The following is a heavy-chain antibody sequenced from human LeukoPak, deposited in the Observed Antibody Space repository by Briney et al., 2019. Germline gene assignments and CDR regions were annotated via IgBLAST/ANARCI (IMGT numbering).Heavy chain of an antibody. Sequence: PSETLSLTCTVSGDSISSTSHYWAWIRQPPGKGLEWIGSISYSGSTYYNPSLKSRVTISVDTSKNQFSLRLSSVTAADTAVYYCARHSGYALYNWFDPWGQGTLVTVSS. CDR3: ARHSGYALYNWFDP. CDR2: ISYSGST. CDR1: GDSISSTSHY. D-gene: IGHD5-12*01. J-gene: IGHJ5*02. V-gene: IGHV4-39*01.